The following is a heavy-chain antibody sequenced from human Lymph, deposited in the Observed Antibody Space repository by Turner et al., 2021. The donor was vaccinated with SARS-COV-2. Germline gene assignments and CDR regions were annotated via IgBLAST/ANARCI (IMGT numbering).Heavy chain of an antibody. J-gene: IGHJ6*02. CDR3: ARDVERYNDFWSGYSGGYGLDV. Sequence: QVQLVPPAAEVKKPGPSVPVSCKASGYTFTRYYLHWVRQAPGQGLEWMGWINPNSGGTNYAQKFQGRVTMTRDTSISTAYMELSRLRSDDTAVYYCARDVERYNDFWSGYSGGYGLDVWGQGTTVTVSS. D-gene: IGHD3-3*01. V-gene: IGHV1-2*02. CDR2: INPNSGGT. CDR1: GYTFTRYY.